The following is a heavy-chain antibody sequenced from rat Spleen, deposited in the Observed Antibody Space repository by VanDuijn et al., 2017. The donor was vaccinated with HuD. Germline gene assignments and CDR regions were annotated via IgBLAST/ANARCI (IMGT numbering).Heavy chain of an antibody. CDR2: ISTGGGNT. Sequence: EVQLVESGGGLVQPGRSMKLSCAASGFTFSNSYMAWVRQAPTKGLEWVASISTGGGNTYYRDSVKGRFTISRDNAKSTLYLQWDSLRSEDTATYYCARRFDFDYWGQGVMVTVSS. CDR3: ARRFDFDY. CDR1: GFTFSNSY. J-gene: IGHJ2*01. V-gene: IGHV5-25*01. D-gene: IGHD4-3*01.